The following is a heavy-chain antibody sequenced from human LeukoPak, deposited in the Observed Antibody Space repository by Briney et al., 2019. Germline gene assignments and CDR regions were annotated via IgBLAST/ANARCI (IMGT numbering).Heavy chain of an antibody. V-gene: IGHV1-2*02. CDR1: GYTSSDFY. D-gene: IGHD3-10*01. Sequence: ASVKVSCKSPGYTSSDFYIHWVRQAPGQGLEWMGWINPNSGGTDFAQNFQGGVTMTRDTSISTAYMELGGLRTDDTAVYYCARGINWFDPWGQGTLVTASS. J-gene: IGHJ5*02. CDR2: INPNSGGT. CDR3: ARGINWFDP.